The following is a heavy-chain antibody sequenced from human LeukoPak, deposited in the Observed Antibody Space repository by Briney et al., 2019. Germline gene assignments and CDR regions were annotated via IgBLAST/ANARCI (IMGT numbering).Heavy chain of an antibody. Sequence: SETLSLTCAVYGGSFSGYYWSWIRQPPGKGLEWIGEINHSGSTNYNPSLKSRVTISVDTSTHQFSLKLSSVTAADTAVYYCASRDYDFWSGYYIPARWGQETLVTVPS. V-gene: IGHV4-34*01. J-gene: IGHJ4*02. D-gene: IGHD3-3*01. CDR1: GGSFSGYY. CDR3: ASRDYDFWSGYYIPAR. CDR2: INHSGST.